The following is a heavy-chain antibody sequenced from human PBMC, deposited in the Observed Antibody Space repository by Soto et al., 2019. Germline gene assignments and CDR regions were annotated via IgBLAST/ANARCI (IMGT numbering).Heavy chain of an antibody. J-gene: IGHJ5*02. CDR3: ARQASYWHGGGGWFDP. CDR2: IGTQHDT. V-gene: IGHV3-13*01. D-gene: IGHD2-8*02. Sequence: EVQLVESGGGLVQPGGSLRLSCAASGFTFSAYDMHWVRQATGKGLEWVSAIGTQHDTYYPDSVKGRFTISRENAKNFSYLQMDSLRAGDTAVYYCARQASYWHGGGGWFDPWGQGTLVTVSS. CDR1: GFTFSAYD.